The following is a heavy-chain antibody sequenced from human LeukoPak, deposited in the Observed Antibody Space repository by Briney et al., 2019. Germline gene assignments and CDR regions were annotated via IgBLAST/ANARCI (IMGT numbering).Heavy chain of an antibody. J-gene: IGHJ4*02. Sequence: GASVNVSCTASGYAFTGYYMHWVRQAPGQGLEWMGWINPNSGGTNYAQKFQGRVTMTRDTSISTAYMELSRLRSDDTAVYYCARDRSGLGYCNGGTCSSGYWGQGTLVTVSS. D-gene: IGHD2-15*01. CDR2: INPNSGGT. CDR1: GYAFTGYY. CDR3: ARDRSGLGYCNGGTCSSGY. V-gene: IGHV1-2*02.